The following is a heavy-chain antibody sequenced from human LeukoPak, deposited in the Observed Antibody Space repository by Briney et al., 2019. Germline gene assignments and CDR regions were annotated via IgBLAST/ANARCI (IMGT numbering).Heavy chain of an antibody. CDR2: VYYSGST. CDR3: ARTGGGSGGI. J-gene: IGHJ3*02. CDR1: GGSISGYY. Sequence: SETLSLTCAVSGGSISGYYWSWVRQPPGKGLEWIGYVYYSGSTTYNPSLKSRVTISLDMSKNQFSLKLRSVTAADTAVYYCARTGGGSGGIWGQGTMVTVSS. D-gene: IGHD6-19*01. V-gene: IGHV4-59*01.